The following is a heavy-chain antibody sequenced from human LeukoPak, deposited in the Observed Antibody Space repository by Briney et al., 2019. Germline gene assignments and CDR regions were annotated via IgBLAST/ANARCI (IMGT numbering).Heavy chain of an antibody. CDR1: GFTFGNAW. D-gene: IGHD2-21*02. J-gene: IGHJ4*02. V-gene: IGHV3-15*07. CDR3: ALSLVYCGGDCYS. Sequence: GVSLRLSCVASGFTFGNAWMNWVRQAPGKGLEWVGRLKSKTDGGATVYAAPVKGRFTISRDDSKNTLYLQMNSLKTEDTAVYYCALSLVYCGGDCYSWGQGTLVTVSS. CDR2: LKSKTDGGAT.